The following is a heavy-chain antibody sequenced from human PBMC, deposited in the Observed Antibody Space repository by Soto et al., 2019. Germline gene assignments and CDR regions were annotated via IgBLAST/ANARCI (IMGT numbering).Heavy chain of an antibody. V-gene: IGHV3-15*01. J-gene: IGHJ4*02. D-gene: IGHD3-3*01. CDR2: IKSKTDGGTT. Sequence: VGSLRLSCAASGFTFSNAWMSWVRQAPGKGLEWVGRIKSKTDGGTTDYAAPVKGRFTISRDDSKNTLYLQMNSLKTEDTAVYYCTTDPNYYDFSSGYYYVDYWGQGTLLTVSS. CDR1: GFTFSNAW. CDR3: TTDPNYYDFSSGYYYVDY.